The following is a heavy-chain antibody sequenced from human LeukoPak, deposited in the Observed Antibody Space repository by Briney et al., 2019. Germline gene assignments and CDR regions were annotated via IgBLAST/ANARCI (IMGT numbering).Heavy chain of an antibody. CDR3: AKGRDGDNFYDYHFGMDV. CDR2: IYYSGST. V-gene: IGHV4-59*01. J-gene: IGHJ6*02. CDR1: GDSISSYY. Sequence: SETLSLTCTVSGDSISSYYWSWVRQPPGKGLEWIGYIYYSGSTTYNPSLKSRVTISGDTSKNQFSLKLSSVTAADTAVYYCAKGRDGDNFYDYHFGMDVWGQGTTVTASS. D-gene: IGHD5-24*01.